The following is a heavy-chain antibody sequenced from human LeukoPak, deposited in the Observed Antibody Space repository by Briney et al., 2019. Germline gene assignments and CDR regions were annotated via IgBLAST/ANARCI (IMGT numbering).Heavy chain of an antibody. V-gene: IGHV4-34*01. CDR3: ARGSGYCTNGVCSLYYFDY. CDR2: INHSGST. D-gene: IGHD2-8*01. CDR1: GGSFSSYY. J-gene: IGHJ4*02. Sequence: SETLSLTCAVYGGSFSSYYWSWIRQPPGKGLEWIGEINHSGSTNYNPSLKSRVTITVDTSKNQFSLKLSSVTAADTAVYYCARGSGYCTNGVCSLYYFDYWGQGTLVTVSS.